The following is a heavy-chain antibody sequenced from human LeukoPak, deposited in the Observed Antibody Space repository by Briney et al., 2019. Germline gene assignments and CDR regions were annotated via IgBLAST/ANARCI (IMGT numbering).Heavy chain of an antibody. Sequence: LPGGSLRLSCAASGFTVSSNYMSWVRQAPGKGLEWVSVIYSGGSTYYADSVKGRFTISRDNSKNTLYLQMNSLRAEDTAVYYCASPYCSGGSCYWAYFQHWGQGTLVTVSS. D-gene: IGHD2-15*01. J-gene: IGHJ1*01. CDR1: GFTVSSNY. V-gene: IGHV3-66*01. CDR2: IYSGGST. CDR3: ASPYCSGGSCYWAYFQH.